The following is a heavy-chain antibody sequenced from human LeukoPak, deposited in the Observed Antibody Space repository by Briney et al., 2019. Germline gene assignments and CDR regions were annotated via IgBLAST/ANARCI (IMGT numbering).Heavy chain of an antibody. J-gene: IGHJ6*03. D-gene: IGHD3-16*02. CDR2: IKRNGSEK. CDR1: GFSLSTYW. Sequence: GSLKLSCVASGFSLSTYWMSWVRQAPGEGVGWVANIKRNGSEKYYVDSVKGRFTMSRDNAKNSVYLQMNRLRVEDTAVYYCARRSYRGVIGLYYYYYMDVWGKGTPVTVSS. V-gene: IGHV3-7*04. CDR3: ARRSYRGVIGLYYYYYMDV.